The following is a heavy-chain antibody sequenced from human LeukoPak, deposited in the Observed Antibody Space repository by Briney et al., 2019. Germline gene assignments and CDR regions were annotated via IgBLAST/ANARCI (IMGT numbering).Heavy chain of an antibody. D-gene: IGHD3-9*01. CDR1: GFTFSSYG. CDR2: ISGSGGST. J-gene: IGHJ4*02. CDR3: AKGSAGILSGYYYFDY. Sequence: GGTLRLSCAASGFTFSSYGMSWVRQAPGKGLEWVSAISGSGGSTYYADSVKGRFTISRDNSKNTLYLQMNSLRAEDTAVYYCAKGSAGILSGYYYFDYWGQGTLVTVSS. V-gene: IGHV3-23*01.